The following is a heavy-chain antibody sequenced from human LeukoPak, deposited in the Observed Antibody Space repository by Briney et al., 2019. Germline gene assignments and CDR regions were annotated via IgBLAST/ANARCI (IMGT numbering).Heavy chain of an antibody. D-gene: IGHD3-3*01. CDR2: IYYSGST. CDR1: GDSISNYY. Sequence: SETLSPTCTVSGDSISNYYWSWIRQPPGKGLEWIGYIYYSGSTNYNPSLKSRVTMSVDTSKNQISLRLSSVTAADTAVYYCARSYDSWSGYFSWGQGTLVTVSS. J-gene: IGHJ5*02. V-gene: IGHV4-59*01. CDR3: ARSYDSWSGYFS.